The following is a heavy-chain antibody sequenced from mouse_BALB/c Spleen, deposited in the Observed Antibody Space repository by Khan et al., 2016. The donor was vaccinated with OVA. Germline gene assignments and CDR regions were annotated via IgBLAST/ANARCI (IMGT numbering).Heavy chain of an antibody. CDR2: IYPGNSDT. D-gene: IGHD2-4*01. CDR1: GYSFTSYW. V-gene: IGHV1-5*01. J-gene: IGHJ2*01. CDR3: TRSYDSYYFDY. Sequence: VQLKQSGTVLARPGASVKMSCKASGYSFTSYWMHWVKQRPGQGLEWIGAIYPGNSDTRYNQKFKGKAKLTAVTSASPAYMDLSSLTNEDSAVYYCTRSYDSYYFDYWGQGTTLTVSS.